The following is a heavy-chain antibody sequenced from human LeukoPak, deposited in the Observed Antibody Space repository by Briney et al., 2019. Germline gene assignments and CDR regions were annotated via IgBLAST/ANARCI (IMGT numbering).Heavy chain of an antibody. CDR3: AKDKAGLPEY. Sequence: GGSLRLSCAASGFTFDDYAMHWFRQAPGKGLEWVSGISWNSGSIGYADSVKGRFTISRDNAKNSLYLQMNSLRAEDTALYYCAKDKAGLPEYWGQGTLVTVSS. CDR2: ISWNSGSI. V-gene: IGHV3-9*01. CDR1: GFTFDDYA. J-gene: IGHJ4*02. D-gene: IGHD1-14*01.